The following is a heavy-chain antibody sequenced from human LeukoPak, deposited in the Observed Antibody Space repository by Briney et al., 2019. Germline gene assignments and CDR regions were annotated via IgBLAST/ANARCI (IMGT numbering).Heavy chain of an antibody. Sequence: SETLSLTCTVSGGSIRSSYYYWGWIRQPPGKGLEWIGEINHSGSTNYNPSLKSRVTISVDTSKNQFSLKLSSVTAADTAVYYCAGGVVEPAAGTVYYGMDVWGQGTTVTVSS. CDR1: GGSIRSSYYY. J-gene: IGHJ6*02. CDR3: AGGVVEPAAGTVYYGMDV. D-gene: IGHD6-13*01. CDR2: INHSGST. V-gene: IGHV4-39*07.